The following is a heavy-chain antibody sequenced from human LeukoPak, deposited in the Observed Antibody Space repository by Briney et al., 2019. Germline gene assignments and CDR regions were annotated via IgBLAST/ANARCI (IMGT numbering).Heavy chain of an antibody. CDR1: GFTPRKYL. CDR2: ISGDGSVT. Sequence: GGALRLSFAASGFTPRKYLMHWCRQVSGRGVGWVSRISGDGSVTNYADSVKGRFTISRDNAKNTVYLQINNLRAEDTAVYFCIRYSSSSGGPSYYLDYWGQGTLVTVSS. D-gene: IGHD6-6*01. CDR3: IRYSSSSGGPSYYLDY. V-gene: IGHV3-74*01. J-gene: IGHJ4*02.